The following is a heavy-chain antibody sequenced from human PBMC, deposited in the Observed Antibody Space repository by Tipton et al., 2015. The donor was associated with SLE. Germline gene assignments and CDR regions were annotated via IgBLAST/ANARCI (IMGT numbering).Heavy chain of an antibody. V-gene: IGHV3-30-3*01. CDR1: GFTFSSYA. D-gene: IGHD2-15*01. Sequence: SLRLSCAASGFTFSSYAMHWVRQAPGKGLEWVAVISYDGSNKYYADSVKGRFTISRDNSKNTLYLQMNSLRAEDTAVYYCAKDWRLGSGFRSSGGSAPHWGQGTLVTVSS. CDR3: AKDWRLGSGFRSSGGSAPH. CDR2: ISYDGSNK. J-gene: IGHJ1*01.